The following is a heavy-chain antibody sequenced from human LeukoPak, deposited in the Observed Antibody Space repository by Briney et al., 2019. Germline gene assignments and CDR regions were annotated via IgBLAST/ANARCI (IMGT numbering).Heavy chain of an antibody. CDR1: GGSISRYY. D-gene: IGHD2-15*01. Sequence: SGTLSLTCIVSGGSISRYYWSWLRQPPGKGLEWIGYIYYTGSTNYNPSLKSRVTISVDTSKNQFSLKLNSVTAADTAVYYCARHTLVAASSFDYWGQGTLVT. V-gene: IGHV4-59*08. CDR3: ARHTLVAASSFDY. CDR2: IYYTGST. J-gene: IGHJ4*02.